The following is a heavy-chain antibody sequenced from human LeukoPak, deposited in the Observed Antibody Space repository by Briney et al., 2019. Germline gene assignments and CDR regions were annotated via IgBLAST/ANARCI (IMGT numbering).Heavy chain of an antibody. D-gene: IGHD3/OR15-3a*01. CDR2: ISYSGMTI. Sequence: GGSLRLSCAASGFTFSDDYMTWIRQAPGMGLEWISFISYSGMTIYYADSVKGRFTISRDNAKNSLHLQMNSLRAEDTAVYYCARGRTGHHSYYYYYMDVWGQGTTVTVSS. V-gene: IGHV3-11*01. CDR3: ARGRTGHHSYYYYYMDV. J-gene: IGHJ6*03. CDR1: GFTFSDDY.